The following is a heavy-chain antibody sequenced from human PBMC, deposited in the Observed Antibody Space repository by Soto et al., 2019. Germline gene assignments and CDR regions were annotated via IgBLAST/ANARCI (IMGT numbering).Heavy chain of an antibody. CDR2: IIPIFGTA. J-gene: IGHJ4*02. CDR3: ARGWGYDSTDYYYAY. Sequence: QVQLVQSGAEGRKPGASVRVSCKASGGSFNRHTISWVRQAPGQGREWMEGIIPIFGTANHAQKFQGRVTIIADESTSTVYMELSSLRSDDTAIYYCARGWGYDSTDYYYAYWGQGTLVIVSS. D-gene: IGHD3-22*01. CDR1: GGSFNRHT. V-gene: IGHV1-69*01.